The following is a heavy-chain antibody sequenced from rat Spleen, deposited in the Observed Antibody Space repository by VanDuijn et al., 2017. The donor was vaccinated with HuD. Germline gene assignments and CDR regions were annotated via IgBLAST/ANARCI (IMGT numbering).Heavy chain of an antibody. CDR1: GFTFSDYA. D-gene: IGHD2-2*01. J-gene: IGHJ2*01. CDR3: ARQGIRNSPYFDY. Sequence: EVQLVESGGGLVQPGRSLKFSCAASGFTFSDYAMAWVRQAPKKGLEWVATIIYDGSSTYYRDSVKGRFTISRDNAKSTLYLQMDSLRSEDTATYYCARQGIRNSPYFDYWGQGVMVTVSS. CDR2: IIYDGSST. V-gene: IGHV5-17*01.